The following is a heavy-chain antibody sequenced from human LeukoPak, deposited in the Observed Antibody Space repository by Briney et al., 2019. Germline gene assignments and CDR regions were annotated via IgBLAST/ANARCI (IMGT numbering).Heavy chain of an antibody. D-gene: IGHD3-10*01. CDR1: RYTFTGYY. V-gene: IGHV1-2*02. CDR3: AREFRPGANNWFDP. CDR2: INPHSGAT. Sequence: GASVKVSCKASRYTFTGYYMHWVRQAPGQGLEWMGWINPHSGATNYAQKFQGRVTMTRDTSISTAYMELSRLRSDDTALYYCAREFRPGANNWFDPWGQGTLVTVSS. J-gene: IGHJ5*02.